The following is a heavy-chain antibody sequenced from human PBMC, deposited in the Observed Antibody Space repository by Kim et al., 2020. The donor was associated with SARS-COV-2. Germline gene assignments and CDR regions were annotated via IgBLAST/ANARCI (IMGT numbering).Heavy chain of an antibody. CDR2: MNQDGSHT. J-gene: IGHJ4*01. CDR1: GFTFSSYW. Sequence: GGSLRLSCAASGFTFSSYWMSWVRQAPGQGLEWVANMNQDGSHTYYVDSVNGRFTISRDNTKNSVLLQMNSLRAEDTAVYYCTGGGRGGFWGQGTLVTVS. CDR3: TGGGRGGF. D-gene: IGHD3-10*01. V-gene: IGHV3-7*01.